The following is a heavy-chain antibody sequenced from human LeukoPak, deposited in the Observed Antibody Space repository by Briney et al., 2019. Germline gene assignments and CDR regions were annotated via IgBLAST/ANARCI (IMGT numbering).Heavy chain of an antibody. V-gene: IGHV3-23*01. CDR2: LSGGGDST. CDR3: AKDPPRGDGYQPNFFDY. CDR1: GFTFRRYA. D-gene: IGHD5-24*01. Sequence: GGSLRLSCAASGFTFRRYAMNWVRQVPGKGLEWVSGLSGGGDSTYYADSVKGRFTISRGNSKNTLYLQMSSLRAEDTAVYYCAKDPPRGDGYQPNFFDYWGQGTLVTVSS. J-gene: IGHJ4*02.